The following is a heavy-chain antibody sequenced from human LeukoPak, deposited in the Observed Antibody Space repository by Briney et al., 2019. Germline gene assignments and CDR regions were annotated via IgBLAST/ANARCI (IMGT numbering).Heavy chain of an antibody. V-gene: IGHV3-9*03. Sequence: GGSLRLSCVASGFTFDDYAMHWVRQAPGKGLEWVSGISWNSGSIGYADSVKGRFTISRDNAKNSLYLQMNSLRAEDMALYYCAKASSNDAFDIWGQGTMVTVSS. D-gene: IGHD2-2*01. CDR2: ISWNSGSI. J-gene: IGHJ3*02. CDR3: AKASSNDAFDI. CDR1: GFTFDDYA.